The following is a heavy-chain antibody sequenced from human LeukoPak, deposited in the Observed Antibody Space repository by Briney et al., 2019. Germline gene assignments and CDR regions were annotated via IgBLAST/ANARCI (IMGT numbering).Heavy chain of an antibody. CDR1: GGSISGYY. J-gene: IGHJ5*02. V-gene: IGHV4-4*07. CDR2: IYTSGST. D-gene: IGHD3-10*01. CDR3: ARDYYGAGSNRFDP. Sequence: SETLSLTCSVFGGSISGYYWSWIRQPAGKGLEWIGCIYTSGSTNYNPPLTSRVTMSVDTSKHQFSLKLSAVTAADTAVYYCARDYYGAGSNRFDPWGQGTLVTVSS.